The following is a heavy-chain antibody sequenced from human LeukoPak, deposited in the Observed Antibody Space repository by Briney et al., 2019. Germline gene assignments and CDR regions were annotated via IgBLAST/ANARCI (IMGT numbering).Heavy chain of an antibody. J-gene: IGHJ3*02. V-gene: IGHV3-64D*09. CDR3: VKESRVVRGVIMDAFDM. D-gene: IGHD3-10*01. Sequence: PGGSLRLSCSASGFTVSSYAMHWVRQAPGKGLEYVSAISSNGGSTYYADSVKGRFTISRDNSKNTVYLQMSSLRAEDTAVYYCVKESRVVRGVIMDAFDMWGQGTMVTVSS. CDR2: ISSNGGST. CDR1: GFTVSSYA.